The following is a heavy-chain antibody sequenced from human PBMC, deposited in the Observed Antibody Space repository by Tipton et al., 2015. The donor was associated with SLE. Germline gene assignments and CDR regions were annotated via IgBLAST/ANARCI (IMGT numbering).Heavy chain of an antibody. CDR1: GFTFSSYS. CDR2: ISSSSSYI. D-gene: IGHD6-6*01. J-gene: IGHJ4*02. Sequence: SLRLSCAASGFTFSSYSMNWVRQAPGKGLEWVSSISSSSSYIYYADSVKGRFTISRDNAENSLYLQMNSLRAEDTAVYYCARDPFGSSNHYFDYWGQGTLVTVSS. CDR3: ARDPFGSSNHYFDY. V-gene: IGHV3-21*01.